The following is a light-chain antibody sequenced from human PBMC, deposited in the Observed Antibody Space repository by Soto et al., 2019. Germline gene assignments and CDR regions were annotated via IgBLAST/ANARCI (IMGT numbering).Light chain of an antibody. CDR3: QQYNNCPLT. CDR1: QSVSSY. Sequence: EIVLTQSPATLSLSPGERATLSCRASQSVSSYLAWYQQKPGQAPRLLIYDASTRATGIPARFSGSGSGTEFTLTISSLQSEDFAVYYCQQYNNCPLTFGQGTRLEIK. CDR2: DAS. J-gene: IGKJ5*01. V-gene: IGKV3D-15*01.